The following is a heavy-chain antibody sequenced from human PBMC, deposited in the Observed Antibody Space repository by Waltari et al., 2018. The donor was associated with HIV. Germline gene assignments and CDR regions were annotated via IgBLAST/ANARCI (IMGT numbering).Heavy chain of an antibody. J-gene: IGHJ3*02. CDR3: ARRSGGGSRYYDSSGSLAFDI. V-gene: IGHV4-39*01. CDR1: GGSISSSSYY. D-gene: IGHD3-22*01. CDR2: IYYSGST. Sequence: QLQLQESGPGLVKPSETLSLTCTVSGGSISSSSYYWGWIRQPPGKGLEWIGSIYYSGSTYYNPSLKSRVTISVDTSKNQFSLKLSSVTAADTAVYYCARRSGGGSRYYDSSGSLAFDIWGQGTMVTVSS.